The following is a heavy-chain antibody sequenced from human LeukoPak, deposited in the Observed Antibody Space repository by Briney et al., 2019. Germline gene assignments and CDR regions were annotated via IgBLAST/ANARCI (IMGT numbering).Heavy chain of an antibody. D-gene: IGHD2-15*01. Sequence: PGGSLRLSCAASGFTFSSYGMSWVRQAPGKGLEGVSVISGSGGSTYYADSVKGRFTISRDNSKKTLYLQMNSLRAEDTAVYYCAKVPDSRIVVVVDALFDYWGQGTLVTVSS. CDR3: AKVPDSRIVVVVDALFDY. CDR2: ISGSGGST. J-gene: IGHJ4*02. V-gene: IGHV3-23*01. CDR1: GFTFSSYG.